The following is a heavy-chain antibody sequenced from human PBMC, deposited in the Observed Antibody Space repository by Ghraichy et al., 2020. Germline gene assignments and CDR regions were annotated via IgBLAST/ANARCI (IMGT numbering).Heavy chain of an antibody. J-gene: IGHJ6*03. Sequence: SETLSLTCVVSGGSIISNNWWSWVRQPPGKGLEWIGEIYHTGSTNYNPSLESRVTLSVDKSKNQFSLKLTSVTAADTALYYCARLKYVSSSEGYYYYYMDVWGKGTTVTASS. CDR1: GGSIISNNW. CDR2: IYHTGST. D-gene: IGHD6-6*01. V-gene: IGHV4-4*02. CDR3: ARLKYVSSSEGYYYYYMDV.